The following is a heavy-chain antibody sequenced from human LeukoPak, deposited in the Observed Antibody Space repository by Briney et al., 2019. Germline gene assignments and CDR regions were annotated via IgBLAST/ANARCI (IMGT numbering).Heavy chain of an antibody. J-gene: IGHJ4*02. V-gene: IGHV3-23*01. Sequence: GGSLRLSCAASGFMFSFHAMTWVRQAPGKGLEWVSGISGSGDTTHYADSVKGRFTISRDNSKNTLYLQMNSLRAEDTAVYYCARFEFNVWLRFSYYFDYWGQGTLVTVSS. CDR3: ARFEFNVWLRFSYYFDY. D-gene: IGHD5-12*01. CDR1: GFMFSFHA. CDR2: ISGSGDTT.